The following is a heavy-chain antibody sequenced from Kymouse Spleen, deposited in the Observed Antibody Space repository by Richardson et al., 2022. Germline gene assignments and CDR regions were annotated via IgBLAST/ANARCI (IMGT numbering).Heavy chain of an antibody. D-gene: IGHD3-10*01. J-gene: IGHJ6*02. V-gene: IGHV3-33*01. CDR3: ARDPQSLLWFGELLYDYYYYGMDV. Sequence: QVQLVESGGGVVQPGRSLRLSCAASGFTFSSYGMHWVRQAPGKGLEWVAVIWYDGSNKYYADSVKGRFTISRDNSKNTLYLQMNSLRAEDTAVYYCARDPQSLLWFGELLYDYYYYGMDVWGQGTTVTVSS. CDR2: IWYDGSNK. CDR1: GFTFSSYG.